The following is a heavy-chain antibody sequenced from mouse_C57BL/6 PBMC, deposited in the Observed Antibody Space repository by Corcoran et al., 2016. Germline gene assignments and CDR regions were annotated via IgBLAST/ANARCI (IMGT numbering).Heavy chain of an antibody. Sequence: QIQLVQSGPELKKPGETVKISCKASGYTFTTYGMSWVKQAPGKGLKWMGWINTYSGVPTYADDFKVRFAFSLETSASTAYLQINNLKNEDTATYFCARLGYYPDYWGQGTTLTVSS. V-gene: IGHV9-3*01. J-gene: IGHJ2*01. CDR2: INTYSGVP. CDR3: ARLGYYPDY. CDR1: GYTFTTYG.